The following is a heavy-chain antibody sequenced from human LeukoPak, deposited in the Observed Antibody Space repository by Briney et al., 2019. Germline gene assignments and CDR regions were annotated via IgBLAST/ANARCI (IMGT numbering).Heavy chain of an antibody. Sequence: PGGSLRLSCEASAFTLSSYNMNWVRQAPGKGLEWISSISSGSTYMNYADSVKGRFTISRDNAKNSLYLQMNSLRAEDTAVYYCARDRGRAGRWLQQFDYWGQGTLVTVSS. J-gene: IGHJ4*02. D-gene: IGHD5-24*01. V-gene: IGHV3-21*01. CDR3: ARDRGRAGRWLQQFDY. CDR2: ISSGSTYM. CDR1: AFTLSSYN.